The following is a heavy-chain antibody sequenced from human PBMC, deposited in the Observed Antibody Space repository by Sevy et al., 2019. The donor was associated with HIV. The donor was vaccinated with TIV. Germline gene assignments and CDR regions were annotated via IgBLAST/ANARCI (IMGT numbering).Heavy chain of an antibody. CDR1: GDSINTYY. D-gene: IGHD2-2*01. V-gene: IGHV4-59*08. CDR2: VCHSGNT. CDR3: ARLRWDLVVVPGATPGCYFDY. J-gene: IGHJ4*03. Sequence: SETLSLTCTVSGDSINTYYWSWIRQPPGKGLEWIGYVCHSGNTNYNPSLKSRVSMSLDTSMNQFSRKVKSVTAADTAVYYCARLRWDLVVVPGATPGCYFDYWGQGTLVTVSS.